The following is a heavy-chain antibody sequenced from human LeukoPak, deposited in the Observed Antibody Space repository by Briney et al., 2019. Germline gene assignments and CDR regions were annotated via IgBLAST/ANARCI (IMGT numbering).Heavy chain of an antibody. CDR1: GYGFTTYY. J-gene: IGHJ5*02. V-gene: IGHV1-46*01. CDR3: AREIVVVPSAMGFDP. Sequence: ASVKVSCKASGYGFTTYYIHWVRQAPGQGLEWMGVTNPSGGSTSFAQKFQARLTMTRDTSTSTVYMELSGLSSEDTAVYYCAREIVVVPSAMGFDPWGQGTLVTVSS. CDR2: TNPSGGST. D-gene: IGHD2-2*01.